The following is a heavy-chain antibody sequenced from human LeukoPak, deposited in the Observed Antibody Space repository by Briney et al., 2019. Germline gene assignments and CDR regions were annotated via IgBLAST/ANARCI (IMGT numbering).Heavy chain of an antibody. CDR2: IYTSGST. CDR1: GGSISLSYYY. V-gene: IGHV4-61*02. J-gene: IGHJ4*02. D-gene: IGHD5-12*01. CDR3: ARRNGQDIVATFRRRYYFDY. Sequence: PSETLSLTCSVSGGSISLSYYYWGWIRQPAGKGLEWIGRIYTSGSTNYNPSLKSRVTISINTSKNQFSLKLSSVTAADTAVYYCARRNGQDIVATFRRRYYFDYWGQGTLVTVSS.